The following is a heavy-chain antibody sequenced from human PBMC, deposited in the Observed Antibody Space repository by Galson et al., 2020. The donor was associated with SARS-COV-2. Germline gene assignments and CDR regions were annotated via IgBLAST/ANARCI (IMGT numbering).Heavy chain of an antibody. CDR1: GGSFSGYY. V-gene: IGHV4-34*01. J-gene: IGHJ4*02. D-gene: IGHD3-10*01. Sequence: SQASETLSLTCGVYGGSFSGYYWSWIRQAPGKGLEWIGEINQIGYTAYNPSLKSRVAISVDTSRNRFSLRLTSLTAADTAVYYCARLRPYTFGARYYFDSWGQGALVTVSP. CDR2: INQIGYT. CDR3: ARLRPYTFGARYYFDS.